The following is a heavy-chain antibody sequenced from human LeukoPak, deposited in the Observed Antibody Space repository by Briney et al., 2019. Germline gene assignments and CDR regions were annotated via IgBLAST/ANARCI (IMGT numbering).Heavy chain of an antibody. V-gene: IGHV3-69-1*01. J-gene: IGHJ5*01. D-gene: IGHD1-26*01. CDR2: ITRSSAL. CDR1: GFTFSDYG. Sequence: GGSLRLSCAASGFTFSDYGMIWVRQAPGKGLEWVSYITRSSALHYADSVKGRFTISRDNAKNSLYLQMNSLRAEDTAVYYCAREGRGVGAPDSWGQGTLVTVSS. CDR3: AREGRGVGAPDS.